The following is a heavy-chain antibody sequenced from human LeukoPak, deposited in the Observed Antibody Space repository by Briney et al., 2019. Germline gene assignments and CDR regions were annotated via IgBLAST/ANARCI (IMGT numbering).Heavy chain of an antibody. CDR2: ISAYNGNT. J-gene: IGHJ5*02. D-gene: IGHD2-15*01. V-gene: IGHV1-18*01. CDR3: ARDREYCSGGSCYSWFDP. Sequence: AASVKVSCKASGYTFTSYGISWVRQAPGQGLEWMGWISAYNGNTNYAQELQGRVTMTTDTSTSTAYMELRSLRSDDTAVYYCARDREYCSGGSCYSWFDPWGQGTLVTVSS. CDR1: GYTFTSYG.